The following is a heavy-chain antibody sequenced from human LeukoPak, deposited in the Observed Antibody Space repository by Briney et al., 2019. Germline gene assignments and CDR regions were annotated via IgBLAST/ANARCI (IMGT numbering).Heavy chain of an antibody. CDR2: IYYSGST. V-gene: IGHV4-59*01. J-gene: IGHJ6*02. Sequence: SETLSLTCTVSGGSISSYYWSWIRQPPGKGLEWIGYIYYSGSTNYNPSLKSRVTISVDTSKNQFSLKLSSVTAADTAVYYCARSPIVVVPAAKAYYYCGMDVWGQGTTVTVSS. D-gene: IGHD2-2*01. CDR1: GGSISSYY. CDR3: ARSPIVVVPAAKAYYYCGMDV.